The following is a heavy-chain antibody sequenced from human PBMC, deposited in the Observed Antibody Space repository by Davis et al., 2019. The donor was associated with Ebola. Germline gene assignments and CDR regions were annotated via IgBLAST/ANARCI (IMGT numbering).Heavy chain of an antibody. V-gene: IGHV3-23*01. Sequence: GGSLRLSCAASGFTFSSNSMSWVRRAPGKGLEWVSTLGLSADTYYADSVKGRLSVSRDNSKNTVYLQMHSLRVEDTAIYYCAKDNYAVTIMVGAFDIWGQGTVVTVSS. CDR3: AKDNYAVTIMVGAFDI. D-gene: IGHD4-17*01. J-gene: IGHJ3*02. CDR2: LGLSADT. CDR1: GFTFSSNS.